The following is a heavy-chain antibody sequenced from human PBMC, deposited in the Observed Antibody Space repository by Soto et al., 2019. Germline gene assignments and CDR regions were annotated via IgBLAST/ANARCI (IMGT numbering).Heavy chain of an antibody. V-gene: IGHV4-34*01. CDR1: GGSFSGYY. CDR2: INHSGST. CDR3: STGNWRSRY. D-gene: IGHD1-20*01. J-gene: IGHJ4*02. Sequence: QVQLQQWGAGLLKPSETLSLTCAVYGGSFSGYYWHWIHQPPGKGLEWIGEINHSGSTNYNPSLKSRVTISADTSKNQVSLKLSSVTAADTAVYYCSTGNWRSRYWDQGTLVTVSS.